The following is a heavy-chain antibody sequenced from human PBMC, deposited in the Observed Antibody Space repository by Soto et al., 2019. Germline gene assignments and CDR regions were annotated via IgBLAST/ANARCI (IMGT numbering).Heavy chain of an antibody. D-gene: IGHD3-22*01. CDR1: GFSLSTSGMC. CDR3: ARSTNYYDSSGYYHDAYDI. Sequence: SGPTLVNPTQTLTLTCTFSGFSLSTSGMCVSWIRQPPGKALEWLARIDWDDDKYYSTSLKTRLTISKDTSKNQVVLTMTNMDPVDTATYYCARSTNYYDSSGYYHDAYDIWGQGTMVT. CDR2: IDWDDDK. V-gene: IGHV2-70*11. J-gene: IGHJ3*02.